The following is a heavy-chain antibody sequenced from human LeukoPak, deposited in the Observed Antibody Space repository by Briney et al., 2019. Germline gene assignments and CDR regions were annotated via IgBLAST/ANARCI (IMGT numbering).Heavy chain of an antibody. CDR2: IKSEGEGATT. CDR3: IAHFPYFYGFDV. D-gene: IGHD3-3*02. J-gene: IGHJ6*04. CDR1: GFTIGTAW. Sequence: GGSLRPSCVSSGFTIGTAWMSWVRQAPGKGLEWLGHIKSEGEGATTDYAAPAKGRFAISRDDSKNMIYLQMSSLKIDDTAIYYCIAHFPYFYGFDVWGKGTTVTVSS. V-gene: IGHV3-15*01.